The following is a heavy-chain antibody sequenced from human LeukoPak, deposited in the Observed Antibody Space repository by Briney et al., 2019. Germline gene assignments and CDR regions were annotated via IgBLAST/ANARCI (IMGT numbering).Heavy chain of an antibody. D-gene: IGHD3-22*01. CDR2: IYHDGGM. CDR1: GGSTSSAGYS. Sequence: KPSETLSLTCVVSGGSTSSAGYSWSWIRQPPGKGLEWIAYIYHDGGMNLHPSLRSRVTISVDRSKNQFSLKLSSVTAADTAVYYCARVTGRTRGYRTQESDIWGQGTMVTVSS. CDR3: ARVTGRTRGYRTQESDI. V-gene: IGHV4-30-2*01. J-gene: IGHJ3*02.